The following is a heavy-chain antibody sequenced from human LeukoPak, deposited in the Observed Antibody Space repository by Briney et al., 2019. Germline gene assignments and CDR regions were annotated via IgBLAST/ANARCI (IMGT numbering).Heavy chain of an antibody. Sequence: PGGSLRLSCAASGFTFSSYAMSWVRQAPGKELEWVSDVSGTGGTTYYADSVKGRFTISRDNSKNTLYLQMSSLRAEDTAVYYCAKERIYYYGSGSYPNWFDPWGQGTLVTVSS. CDR3: AKERIYYYGSGSYPNWFDP. J-gene: IGHJ5*02. V-gene: IGHV3-23*01. CDR1: GFTFSSYA. CDR2: VSGTGGTT. D-gene: IGHD3-10*01.